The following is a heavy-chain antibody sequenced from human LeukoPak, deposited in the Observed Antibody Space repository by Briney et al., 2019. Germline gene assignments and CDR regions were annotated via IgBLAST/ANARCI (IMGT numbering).Heavy chain of an antibody. J-gene: IGHJ4*02. CDR1: GFTFNSYS. D-gene: IGHD1-26*01. CDR2: ISSSSSYI. CDR3: ARVVGATVDY. Sequence: GGSLRVSCAASGFTFNSYSMNWVRQARGKGLEWVSSISSSSSYIYYADSVKGRFTISRDNAKNSLYLQMNSLRAEDTAVYYCARVVGATVDYWGQGTLVTVSS. V-gene: IGHV3-21*01.